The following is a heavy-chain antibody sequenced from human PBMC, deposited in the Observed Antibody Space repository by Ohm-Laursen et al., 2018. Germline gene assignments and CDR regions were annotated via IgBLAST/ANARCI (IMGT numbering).Heavy chain of an antibody. D-gene: IGHD6-19*01. CDR3: ARGSGFFKLDV. CDR2: INHSGST. Sequence: GTLSLTWAVYGGSFSGYYWSWIRQPPGKGLEWIGEINHSGSTNYNPSLKRRVTLSADSSNSQFSLRLTSVTAADTATYYCARGSGFFKLDVWGQGTTVTVSS. CDR1: GGSFSGYY. V-gene: IGHV4-34*01. J-gene: IGHJ6*02.